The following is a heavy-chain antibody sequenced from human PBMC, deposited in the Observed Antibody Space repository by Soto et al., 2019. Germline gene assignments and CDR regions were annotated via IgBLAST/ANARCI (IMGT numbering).Heavy chain of an antibody. D-gene: IGHD6-6*01. CDR1: GFTLSGYA. J-gene: IGHJ6*03. CDR3: ARRARPDFYYMDV. V-gene: IGHV3-64*01. Sequence: EVQLAESGGGLAQPGGSLRLSCAASGFTLSGYAMDWVRQAPGKGLEYVSGISSNGVGTYYANSVQGRFTSSRDNSKNTVYLQMGSLRPEDMAVYYCARRARPDFYYMDVWGKGTMVTVS. CDR2: ISSNGVGT.